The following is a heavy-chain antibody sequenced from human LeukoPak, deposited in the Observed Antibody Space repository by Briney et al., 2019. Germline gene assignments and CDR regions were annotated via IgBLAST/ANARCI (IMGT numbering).Heavy chain of an antibody. Sequence: ASVKVSCKASGYTFTGNYMHWVRQAPGQGLEWMGWINPNSGGTNYAQKFQGRVTVTRDTSISTAYMELSRLRSEDTAVYYCARDLRITIFGVVIPWAFDIWGQGTMVTVSS. CDR3: ARDLRITIFGVVIPWAFDI. D-gene: IGHD3-3*01. V-gene: IGHV1-2*02. CDR1: GYTFTGNY. J-gene: IGHJ3*02. CDR2: INPNSGGT.